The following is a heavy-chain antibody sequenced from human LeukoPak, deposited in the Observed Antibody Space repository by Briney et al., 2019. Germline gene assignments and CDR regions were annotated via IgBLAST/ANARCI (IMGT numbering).Heavy chain of an antibody. V-gene: IGHV1-2*02. J-gene: IGHJ5*02. D-gene: IGHD1-26*01. Sequence: ASVKVSCKASGSTFIDYYIQWVRQAPGQGLEWMGWVNPDSGDIKYAQNFQGRVTMTRDTSIGTVYMELNRLTSDDTAVYYCARGAFAGYEYSGATFYSRFAPWGQGTLVTVSS. CDR2: VNPDSGDI. CDR3: ARGAFAGYEYSGATFYSRFAP. CDR1: GSTFIDYY.